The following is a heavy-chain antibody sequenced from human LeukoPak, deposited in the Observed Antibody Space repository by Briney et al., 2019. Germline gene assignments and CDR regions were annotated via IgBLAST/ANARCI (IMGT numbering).Heavy chain of an antibody. CDR2: IIPIFGTA. V-gene: IGHV1-69*05. Sequence: GASVKVSCKASGGTFSSYAISWVRQAPGQGLEWMGGIIPIFGTANYAQKLQGRVTMTTDTSTSTAYMELRSLRSDDTAVYYCARGPQAYCSGGSCEVDPWGQGTLVTVSS. CDR3: ARGPQAYCSGGSCEVDP. CDR1: GGTFSSYA. J-gene: IGHJ5*02. D-gene: IGHD2-15*01.